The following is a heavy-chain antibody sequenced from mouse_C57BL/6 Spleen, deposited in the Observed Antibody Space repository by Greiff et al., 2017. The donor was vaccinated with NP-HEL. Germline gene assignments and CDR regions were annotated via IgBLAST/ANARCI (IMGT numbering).Heavy chain of an antibody. Sequence: EVKLMESGGGLVQPGGSLKLSCAASGFTFSDYYMYWVRQTPEKRLEWVAYLSNGGGSTYYPDTVKGRFTISRANAKNTLYLQMSRLKSEDTAMYDCAITPHYGSTGAMDYWGQGTSVTVSS. V-gene: IGHV5-12*01. CDR3: AITPHYGSTGAMDY. D-gene: IGHD1-1*01. J-gene: IGHJ4*01. CDR1: GFTFSDYY. CDR2: LSNGGGST.